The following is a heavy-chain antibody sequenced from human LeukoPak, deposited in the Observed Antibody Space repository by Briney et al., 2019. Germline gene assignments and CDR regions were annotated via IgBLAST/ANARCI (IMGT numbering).Heavy chain of an antibody. J-gene: IGHJ6*04. CDR1: VGTFSSYA. CDR3: ARERVLQQPPYYYYGMDV. Sequence: SVTVSCKASVGTFSSYAISWLRQAPGQGLEWMGGIIPIFGTANYAQKFQGRVTITADKSTSTAYMELSSLRSEDTAVYYCARERVLQQPPYYYYGMDVWGKGTTVTVSS. CDR2: IIPIFGTA. V-gene: IGHV1-69*06. D-gene: IGHD6-13*01.